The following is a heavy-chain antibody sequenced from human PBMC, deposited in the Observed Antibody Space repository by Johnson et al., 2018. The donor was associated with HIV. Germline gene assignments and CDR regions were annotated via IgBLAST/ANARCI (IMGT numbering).Heavy chain of an antibody. V-gene: IGHV3-23*04. CDR1: GFTFSSYA. J-gene: IGHJ3*02. D-gene: IGHD5-18*01. CDR3: LFGGYSYGLAFDI. Sequence: VQLVESGGGVVQPGGSLRLSCAASGFTFSSYAMSWVRQAPGKGLEWVSAISGSGGSTYYADSVKGRFTISRDNSKNTLYLQMNSLRAEDTAVYYCLFGGYSYGLAFDIWGQGTMVTVSS. CDR2: ISGSGGST.